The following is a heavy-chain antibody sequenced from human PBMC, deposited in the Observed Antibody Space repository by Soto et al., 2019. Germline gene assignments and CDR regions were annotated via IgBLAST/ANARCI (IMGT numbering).Heavy chain of an antibody. D-gene: IGHD3-9*01. V-gene: IGHV2-26*01. Sequence: QVTLKESGPVLVKPTEPLTLTCTVSGFSLSNARMGVSWIRQSPGKALEWLAHIFSNDEKSYSTSLKSRLTISKDTSKSQVVLTMTNMDPVDTATYYCARIIERGLLRYFDWRYYFDYWGQGTLVTVSS. J-gene: IGHJ4*02. CDR3: ARIIERGLLRYFDWRYYFDY. CDR1: GFSLSNARMG. CDR2: IFSNDEK.